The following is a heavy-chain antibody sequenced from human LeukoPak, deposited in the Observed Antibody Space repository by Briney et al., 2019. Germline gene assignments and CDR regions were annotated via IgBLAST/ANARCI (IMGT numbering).Heavy chain of an antibody. CDR2: IYTSGST. D-gene: IGHD3-16*01. CDR1: GGSISSGGYY. Sequence: SETLSLTCTVSGGSISSGGYYWSWIRQPAGKGLEWIGRIYTSGSTDYNPSLKSRVTISFDTSKNQFSLRLSSVTAADTAVYYCARDSAKLGYFDYWGQGTLVTVSS. V-gene: IGHV4-61*02. CDR3: ARDSAKLGYFDY. J-gene: IGHJ4*02.